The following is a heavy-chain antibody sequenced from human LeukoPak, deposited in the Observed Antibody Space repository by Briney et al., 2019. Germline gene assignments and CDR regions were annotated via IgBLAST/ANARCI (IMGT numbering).Heavy chain of an antibody. J-gene: IGHJ4*02. Sequence: ASVKVSCKASGYTFTSYGISWVRQAPGQGLEWMGWISAYNGNTNYAQKLQGRVTMTTDTSTSTAYMELRSLRSDDTAVYYCARGGDYGGNSDDFDYWGQGTLVTVSS. V-gene: IGHV1-18*01. CDR3: ARGGDYGGNSDDFDY. D-gene: IGHD4-23*01. CDR2: ISAYNGNT. CDR1: GYTFTSYG.